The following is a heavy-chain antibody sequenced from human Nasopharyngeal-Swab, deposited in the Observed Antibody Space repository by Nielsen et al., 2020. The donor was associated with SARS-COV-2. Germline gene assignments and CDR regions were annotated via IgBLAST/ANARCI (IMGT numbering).Heavy chain of an antibody. D-gene: IGHD6-13*01. CDR1: GGSVSSGSYY. CDR3: ARVGAAAGRGENYYYYYGMDV. CDR2: IYYSGST. J-gene: IGHJ6*02. Sequence: ESLKISCTVSGGSVSSGSYYWSWIRQPPGKGLEWIGYIYYSGSTNYNPSLKSRVTISVDTSKNQFSLKLSSVTAADTAVYYCARVGAAAGRGENYYYYYGMDVWGQGTTVTVSS. V-gene: IGHV4-61*01.